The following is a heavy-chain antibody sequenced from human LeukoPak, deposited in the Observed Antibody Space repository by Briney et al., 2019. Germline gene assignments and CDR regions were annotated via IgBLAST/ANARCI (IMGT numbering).Heavy chain of an antibody. CDR2: IASDGSST. D-gene: IGHD3-16*01. CDR3: ARGGGLDV. V-gene: IGHV3-74*01. CDR1: GFTFSSYW. J-gene: IGHJ6*02. Sequence: GGSLRLSCAASGFTFSSYWMNWVRQAPGKGLVWVSRIASDGSSTTYADSVKGRFSISRDNAKNTLYLQMNSLRVEDTAVYFCARGGGLDVWGQGATVTVSS.